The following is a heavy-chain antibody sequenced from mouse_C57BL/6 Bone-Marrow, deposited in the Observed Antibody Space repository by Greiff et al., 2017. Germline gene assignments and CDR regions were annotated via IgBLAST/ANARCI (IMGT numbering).Heavy chain of an antibody. V-gene: IGHV1-64*01. CDR3: ARRELYWYFDV. CDR1: GYTFTSYW. J-gene: IGHJ1*03. Sequence: VQLQQPGAELVKPGASVMLSCKASGYTFTSYWMHWVKQRPGQGLEWIGMIHPNSGSTNYNEKFKSKATLTVDKSSSTAYMQLSSLTSEDSAVYYCARRELYWYFDVWGTGTTVTVSS. CDR2: IHPNSGST.